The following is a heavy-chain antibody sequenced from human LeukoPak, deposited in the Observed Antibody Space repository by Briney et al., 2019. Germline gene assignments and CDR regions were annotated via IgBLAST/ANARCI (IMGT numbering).Heavy chain of an antibody. D-gene: IGHD1-26*01. J-gene: IGHJ2*01. CDR2: THYSGST. CDR1: GGSISSYY. CDR3: ARGPREGAWYFDL. V-gene: IGHV4-59*01. Sequence: SETLSLTCTVSGGSISSYYWYWIRQPPGKGLEWIGYTHYSGSTNYNPSLKSRVTTSVDTSKNQFSLNLNSVTAADTAVYYCARGPREGAWYFDLWGRGTLVTVSS.